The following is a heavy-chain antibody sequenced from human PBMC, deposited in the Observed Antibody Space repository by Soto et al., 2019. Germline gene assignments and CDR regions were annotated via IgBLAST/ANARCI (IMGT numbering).Heavy chain of an antibody. V-gene: IGHV3-49*03. J-gene: IGHJ6*02. D-gene: IGHD6-25*01. CDR3: TRDQRGHYYYYGMDV. Sequence: GGSLRLSCTASGFTFGDYAMSWFRQAPGKGLEWVGFIRSKAYGGTTEYAASVKGRFTISRDDSKSIAYLQMNSLKTEDTAVYYCTRDQRGHYYYYGMDVWGQGTTVTVSS. CDR2: IRSKAYGGTT. CDR1: GFTFGDYA.